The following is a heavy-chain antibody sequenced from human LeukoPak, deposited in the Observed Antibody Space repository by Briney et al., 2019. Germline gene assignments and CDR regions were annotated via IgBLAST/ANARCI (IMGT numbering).Heavy chain of an antibody. Sequence: PGGSLRVSCAASGFTFSSYEMNWVRQALGKGLEWVSYISSSGSTIYYADSVKGRFTISRDNAKNSLYLQMNSLRAEDTAVYYCARDCSSTSCNYYYGMDVWGQGTTVTVSS. J-gene: IGHJ6*02. CDR1: GFTFSSYE. CDR3: ARDCSSTSCNYYYGMDV. CDR2: ISSSGSTI. V-gene: IGHV3-48*03. D-gene: IGHD2-2*01.